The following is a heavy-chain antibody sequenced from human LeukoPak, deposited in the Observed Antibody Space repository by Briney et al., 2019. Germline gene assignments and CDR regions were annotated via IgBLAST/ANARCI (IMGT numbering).Heavy chain of an antibody. CDR3: AREFEPDYFDY. D-gene: IGHD1-14*01. CDR2: ICSSGLYI. V-gene: IGHV3-21*01. Sequence: PGGSLRLSCTVSGFTFSGYTMHWVRQAPGKGLEWFSSICSSGLYIYFADSLKGRFTISRDNAKNSLYLQVNSLRAEDTVVYYCAREFEPDYFDYWGQGTLVTVSS. CDR1: GFTFSGYT. J-gene: IGHJ4*02.